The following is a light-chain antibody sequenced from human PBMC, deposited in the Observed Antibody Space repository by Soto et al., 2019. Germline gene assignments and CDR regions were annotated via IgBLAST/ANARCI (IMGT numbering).Light chain of an antibody. CDR1: QNIDKW. CDR2: DAS. CDR3: QQYGSSSIT. V-gene: IGKV1-5*01. J-gene: IGKJ5*01. Sequence: DIQMTQSPSTLSASVGDRVSITGRASQNIDKWLAWYQQKPQKAPKLLIFDASTLESGVPSRFSGSGSGTDFTLTISRLEPEDFAVYYCQQYGSSSITFGQGTRLEIK.